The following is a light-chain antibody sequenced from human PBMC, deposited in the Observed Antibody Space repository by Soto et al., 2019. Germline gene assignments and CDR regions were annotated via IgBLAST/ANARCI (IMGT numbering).Light chain of an antibody. CDR3: QQRSNWPST. Sequence: EIVLTQSPATLSLSPGNRATLSCRASQSASGYLACYQQKPGQAPRRLIYDASNRATGIPARFSGSGSGTDFTLTITSLGPEDFAVYYCQQRSNWPSTFGGGTKVEI. CDR1: QSASGY. CDR2: DAS. J-gene: IGKJ4*01. V-gene: IGKV3-11*01.